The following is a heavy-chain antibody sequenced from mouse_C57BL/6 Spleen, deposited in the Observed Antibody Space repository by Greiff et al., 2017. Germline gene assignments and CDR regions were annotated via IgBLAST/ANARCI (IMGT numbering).Heavy chain of an antibody. CDR3: TRDDYDKGYAMDY. J-gene: IGHJ4*01. D-gene: IGHD2-4*01. CDR2: ISSGGDYT. Sequence: EVQLVESGEGLVKPGGSLKLSCAASGFTFSSYAMSWVRQTPEKRLEWVEYISSGGDYTYYADTVKGRFPISRDNARNTLYLQMSSLKSEDTAMYYCTRDDYDKGYAMDYWGQGTSVTVSS. CDR1: GFTFSSYA. V-gene: IGHV5-9-1*02.